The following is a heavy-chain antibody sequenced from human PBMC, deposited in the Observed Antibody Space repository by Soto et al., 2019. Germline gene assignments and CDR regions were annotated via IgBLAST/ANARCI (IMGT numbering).Heavy chain of an antibody. D-gene: IGHD4-17*01. CDR3: ARLMNGDYYYYYGMDV. CDR1: GGSISSSSYY. Sequence: PSETLSLTCTVSGGSISSSSYYWGWIRQPPGKGLEWIGSIYYSGSTYYNPSLKSRVTISVDTSKNQFSLKLSSVTAADTAVYYCARLMNGDYYYYYGMDVWGQGTTVTVS. V-gene: IGHV4-39*01. J-gene: IGHJ6*02. CDR2: IYYSGST.